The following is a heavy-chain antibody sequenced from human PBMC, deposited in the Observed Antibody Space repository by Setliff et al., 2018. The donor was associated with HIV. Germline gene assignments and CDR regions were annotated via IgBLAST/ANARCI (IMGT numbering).Heavy chain of an antibody. CDR3: ARVPYRSAWFSGGHDAFDI. Sequence: ASVKVSCKASGYSFARYGLSWVRQAPGQGLEWMGWISGFNGNTKYAQSFQDRVAMTTETATNTAYMEMRSLRSDDTAVYFCARVPYRSAWFSGGHDAFDIWGQGTMVTVSS. CDR1: GYSFARYG. J-gene: IGHJ3*02. V-gene: IGHV1-18*01. D-gene: IGHD6-19*01. CDR2: ISGFNGNT.